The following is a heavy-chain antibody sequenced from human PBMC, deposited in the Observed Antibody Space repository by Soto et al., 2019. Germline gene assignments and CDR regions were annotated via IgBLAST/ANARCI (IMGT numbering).Heavy chain of an antibody. Sequence: ASVKVSCKASGYTFTSYYMHWVRQAPGQGLEWMGIINPSGGSTSYAQKFQGRVTMTRDTSTSTVYMELSSLRSEDTAVYYCARGQKWLRSVHYFDYWAQGTLVTVSS. CDR2: INPSGGST. CDR1: GYTFTSYY. V-gene: IGHV1-46*01. D-gene: IGHD5-12*01. J-gene: IGHJ4*02. CDR3: ARGQKWLRSVHYFDY.